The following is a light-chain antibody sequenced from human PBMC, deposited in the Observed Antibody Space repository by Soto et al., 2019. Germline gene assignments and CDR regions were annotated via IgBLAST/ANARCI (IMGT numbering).Light chain of an antibody. J-gene: IGLJ7*01. CDR2: GNI. V-gene: IGLV1-40*01. CDR3: QSYDSSLTGWV. Sequence: QLVLTQPPSESGAPGQRVTISCKGSSSNIGAGYDVHWYQHLPGAAPKLLIYGNINRPSGVPDRFSASMSGASASLAIAGLQAEDEADYYCQSYDSSLTGWVFGGGTQLTVL. CDR1: SSNIGAGYD.